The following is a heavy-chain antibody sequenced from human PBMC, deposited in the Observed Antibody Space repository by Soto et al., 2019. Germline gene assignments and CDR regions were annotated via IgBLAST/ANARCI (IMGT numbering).Heavy chain of an antibody. J-gene: IGHJ5*02. CDR3: AKDICSGGSCYYFDP. CDR1: GFTFDDYA. Sequence: GGSLRLSCAASGFTFDDYAMHWVRQAPGKELKWVSGISWNSGSIGYADSVKGRFTISRDNAKNSLYLQMNSLRAEDTALYYCAKDICSGGSCYYFDPWGQGTLVTVSS. CDR2: ISWNSGSI. D-gene: IGHD2-15*01. V-gene: IGHV3-9*01.